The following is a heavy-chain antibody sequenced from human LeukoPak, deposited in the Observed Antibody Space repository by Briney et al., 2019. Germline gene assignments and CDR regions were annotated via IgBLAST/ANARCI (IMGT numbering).Heavy chain of an antibody. CDR1: GGSISSSSYY. Sequence: PSETLSLTCTVSGGSISSSSYYWGWIRQPPGKGLEWIGSIYYSGSTYYNPSLKSRVTISVDTSKNQFSLKLSSVTAADTAVYYCARAMTTVTTCWFDPWGQGTLVTVSS. CDR3: ARAMTTVTTCWFDP. V-gene: IGHV4-39*07. J-gene: IGHJ5*02. D-gene: IGHD4-17*01. CDR2: IYYSGST.